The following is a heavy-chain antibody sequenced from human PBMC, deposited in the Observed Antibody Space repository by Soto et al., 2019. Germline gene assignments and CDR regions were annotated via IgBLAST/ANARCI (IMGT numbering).Heavy chain of an antibody. V-gene: IGHV3-23*01. CDR1: EFNFGSYA. CDR2: ISADGGRT. J-gene: IGHJ4*02. D-gene: IGHD2-21*02. CDR3: ARFANCGGDCPLDY. Sequence: EVQLLESGGGLVQPGGSLRLSCAASEFNFGSYAMSWVRQPPGKGLDWVSGISADGGRTPYADSVKGRFTISRDNSKNTLYLQMSGLRAEDTAVYYCARFANCGGDCPLDYWGQGTLVTVSS.